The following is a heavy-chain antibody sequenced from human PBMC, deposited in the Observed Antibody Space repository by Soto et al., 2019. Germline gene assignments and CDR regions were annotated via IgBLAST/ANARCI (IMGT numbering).Heavy chain of an antibody. CDR2: ISSSSSYT. CDR1: GFTFSDYY. V-gene: IGHV3-11*06. J-gene: IGHJ5*02. CDR3: ARDSGSYPIPNNWFDP. D-gene: IGHD1-26*01. Sequence: GGSLRLSCAASGFTFSDYYMSWIRQAPGKGLERVSYISSSSSYTNYADSVKGRFTISRDNAKNSLYLQMNSLRAEDTAVYYCARDSGSYPIPNNWFDPWGQGTLVTVSS.